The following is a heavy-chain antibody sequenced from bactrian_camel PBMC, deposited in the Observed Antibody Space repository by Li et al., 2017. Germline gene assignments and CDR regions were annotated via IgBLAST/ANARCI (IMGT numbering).Heavy chain of an antibody. CDR3: VADPSVFPVCRIGVMRMDY. CDR1: RFSIDDYD. V-gene: IGHV3S40*01. D-gene: IGHD7*01. Sequence: DVQLVESGGGSAQAGGSLRLSCTGSRFSIDDYDVGWHRQAPGKDLKDREGVAAADLGGGRENYADSVKGRFTISQDNAKNTLYLQMNSLKPEDTAMYYCVADPSVFPVCRIGVMRMDYRGQGTQVTVS. CDR2: ADLGGGRE. J-gene: IGHJ4*01.